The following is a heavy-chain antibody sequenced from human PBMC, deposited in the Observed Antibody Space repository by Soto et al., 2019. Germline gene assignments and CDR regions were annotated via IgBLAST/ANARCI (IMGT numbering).Heavy chain of an antibody. Sequence: ASVKVSCKASGFTFTSSAMHWVRQARGQGLEWIGLIDVGSGNTSYAQKFQGRVTMTRDTSTSTVYMELSSLRSEDTAVYYCARGIDPWGQGTLVTVSS. CDR1: GFTFTSSA. J-gene: IGHJ5*02. CDR3: ARGIDP. CDR2: IDVGSGNT. V-gene: IGHV1-58*02.